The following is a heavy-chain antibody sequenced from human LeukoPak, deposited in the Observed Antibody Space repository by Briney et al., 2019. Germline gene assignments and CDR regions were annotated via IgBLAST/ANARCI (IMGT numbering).Heavy chain of an antibody. Sequence: GGSLRLSCAASGFTFSSNAMSWIRQAPGKGLEWVSPISGSGSSTYYADSVKGRFTISRDNSKNTLYLQMNSLRAEDTAVYYCAKGVAVASPYYFDYWGQGTLVTVSS. CDR3: AKGVAVASPYYFDY. V-gene: IGHV3-23*01. CDR2: ISGSGSST. J-gene: IGHJ4*02. CDR1: GFTFSSNA. D-gene: IGHD6-19*01.